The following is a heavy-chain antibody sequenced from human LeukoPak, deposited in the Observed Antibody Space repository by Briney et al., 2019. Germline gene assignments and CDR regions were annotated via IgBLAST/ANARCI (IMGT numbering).Heavy chain of an antibody. Sequence: GGSLRLSCAASGFTFSSYSMNWVRQAPGKGLEWVACISSSSSYIYYADSVKGRFTISRDNAKNSLYLQMNSLRAEDTAVYYCARDTPNGDYVDAFDIWGQGTMVTVSS. D-gene: IGHD4-17*01. CDR2: ISSSSSYI. CDR1: GFTFSSYS. J-gene: IGHJ3*02. CDR3: ARDTPNGDYVDAFDI. V-gene: IGHV3-21*01.